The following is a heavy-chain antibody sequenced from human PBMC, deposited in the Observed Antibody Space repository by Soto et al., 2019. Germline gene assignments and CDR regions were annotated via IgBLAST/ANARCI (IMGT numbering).Heavy chain of an antibody. D-gene: IGHD6-19*01. CDR3: AREQSGHFDY. CDR1: GGTFSSYA. CDR2: IIPIFGTA. Sequence: RASVKVSCKASGGTFSSYAISWVRQAPGQGLEWMGGIIPIFGTANYAQKFQGRVTITADESTSTAYMELSSLRSEDTAVYYCAREQSGHFDYWGQGTLVTVSS. V-gene: IGHV1-69*13. J-gene: IGHJ4*02.